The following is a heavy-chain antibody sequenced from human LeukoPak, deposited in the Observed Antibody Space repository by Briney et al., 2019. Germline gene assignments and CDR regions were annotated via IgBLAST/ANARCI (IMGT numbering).Heavy chain of an antibody. CDR3: LRDPIDMVRGGQNGFVP. CDR1: GYTFTSYA. V-gene: IGHV1-3*01. CDR2: INAGNGNT. J-gene: IGHJ5*02. Sequence: SVKVSCKASGYTFTSYAMHWVRQAPGQRLEWMGWINAGNGNTKYSQKFQGRVTINRDTSASTDYMELSSLRSEDTAEYYCLRDPIDMVRGGQNGFVPRGQGTLVTVSS. D-gene: IGHD3-10*01.